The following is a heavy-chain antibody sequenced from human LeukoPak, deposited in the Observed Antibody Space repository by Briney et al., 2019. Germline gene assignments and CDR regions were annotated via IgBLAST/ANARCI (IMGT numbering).Heavy chain of an antibody. CDR2: ISSRNTTI. D-gene: IGHD3/OR15-3a*01. J-gene: IGHJ4*02. CDR3: ARSNMVWTPTRVFEY. CDR1: GFTFSSYS. Sequence: PGGSLRLSCAASGFTFSSYSMSWVRQAPGRGLEWVSYISSRNTTIYYADSVKGRFTISRDNAKNSLYLQMNSLRAEDTAVYYCARSNMVWTPTRVFEYWGQGTLVAVSS. V-gene: IGHV3-48*04.